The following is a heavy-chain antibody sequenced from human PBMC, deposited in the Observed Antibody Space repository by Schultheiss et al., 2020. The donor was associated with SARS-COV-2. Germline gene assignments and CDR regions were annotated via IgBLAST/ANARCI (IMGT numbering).Heavy chain of an antibody. V-gene: IGHV3-73*01. CDR3: TRPGHDYGDY. CDR1: GFTFSSYW. CDR2: IRSKANSYAT. Sequence: GSLRLSCAASGFTFSSYWMHWVRQASGKGLEWVGRIRSKANSYATAYAASVKGRFTISRDDSKNTAYLQMNSLKTEDTAVYYCTRPGHDYGDYWGQGTLVTVSS. J-gene: IGHJ4*02.